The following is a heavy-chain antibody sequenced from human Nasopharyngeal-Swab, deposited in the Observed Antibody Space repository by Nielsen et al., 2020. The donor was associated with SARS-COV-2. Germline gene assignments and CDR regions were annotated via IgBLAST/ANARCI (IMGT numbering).Heavy chain of an antibody. Sequence: GESLKISCAASGFTFSSYAMHWVRQAPGKGLEWVSIISGNDNTTYYADSVKDRFTISRDNSKNTLYLQTNSLRVEDTAVYYCAKAPYLRGLDVWGQGTTVTVSS. D-gene: IGHD2-21*01. J-gene: IGHJ6*02. V-gene: IGHV3-23*01. CDR1: GFTFSSYA. CDR3: AKAPYLRGLDV. CDR2: ISGNDNTT.